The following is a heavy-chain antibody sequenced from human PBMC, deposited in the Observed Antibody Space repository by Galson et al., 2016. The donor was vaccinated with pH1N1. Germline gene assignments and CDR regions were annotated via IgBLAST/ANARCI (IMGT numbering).Heavy chain of an antibody. J-gene: IGHJ4*02. D-gene: IGHD2-21*01. Sequence: SLRLSCAASGFSPSSFWMTWVRQAPGKGLEWVANINQDGSVKYYVDSVKGRFTISRDSAKNSLYLQMDSLRAEDTAIYYCARAIAQGDSYWGQGTLVTVSS. CDR2: INQDGSVK. V-gene: IGHV3-7*01. CDR3: ARAIAQGDSY. CDR1: GFSPSSFW.